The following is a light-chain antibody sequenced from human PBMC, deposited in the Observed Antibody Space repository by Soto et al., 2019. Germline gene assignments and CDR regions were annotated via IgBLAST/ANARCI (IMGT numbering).Light chain of an antibody. V-gene: IGKV3-15*01. CDR2: GAS. J-gene: IGKJ4*01. CDR3: QQYNNLPLT. CDR1: QSVSSN. Sequence: EIVLTQSPATLSVSPGERATLSCRASQSVSSNLAWYQQKPGQAPRLLIYGASSRAPGIPARFSGSGSGTEFPLTISSLQSEDFAVYYCQQYNNLPLTFGGGAKVEIK.